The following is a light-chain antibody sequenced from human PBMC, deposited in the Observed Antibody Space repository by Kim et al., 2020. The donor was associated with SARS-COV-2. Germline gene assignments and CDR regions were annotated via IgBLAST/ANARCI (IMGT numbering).Light chain of an antibody. V-gene: IGLV6-57*04. CDR3: QSYYTYNVV. CDR1: SGGIASNH. Sequence: NFMLTQPHSVSGSPGKTVTISCTRSSGGIASNHVHWYQQRPGSAPTTIIYDSNQRPSGVPDRFSGSVDTSSNSASLILSGLKPEDEADYYCQSYYTYNVVFGGGTKVTVL. J-gene: IGLJ2*01. CDR2: DSN.